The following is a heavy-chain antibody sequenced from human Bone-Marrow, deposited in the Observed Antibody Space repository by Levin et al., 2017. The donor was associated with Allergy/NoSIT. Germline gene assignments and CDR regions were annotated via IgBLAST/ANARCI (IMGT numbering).Heavy chain of an antibody. CDR2: IHHSGTP. V-gene: IGHV4-4*02. CDR1: GGSISSNYW. J-gene: IGHJ4*02. CDR3: AGDSRASSSYYFAF. Sequence: SETLSLTCAVSGGSISSNYWWTWVRLSPGKGLEWIGQIHHSGTPNYNPSLKSRVTMSVDKSKNQFSLKLSSVTAADTAVYYCAGDSRASSSYYFAFWGLGTLVTVSS. D-gene: IGHD1-26*01.